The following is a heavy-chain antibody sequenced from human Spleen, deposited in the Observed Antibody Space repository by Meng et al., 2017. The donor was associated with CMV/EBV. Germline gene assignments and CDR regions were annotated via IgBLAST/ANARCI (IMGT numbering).Heavy chain of an antibody. CDR3: AREQPHTYFFDS. V-gene: IGHV1-46*01. CDR1: AFTVTRYH. CDR2: IKSDGNTK. J-gene: IGHJ4*02. D-gene: IGHD5-18*01. Sequence: QGQLVQSGAEVKQPGASVKLSCKASAFTVTRYHMHWVRQAPGQGLEWMTMIKSDGNTKIYAEKFHDRVTMTRDTSTSTLYLELSSLRSEDTAVYYCAREQPHTYFFDSWGQGALVT.